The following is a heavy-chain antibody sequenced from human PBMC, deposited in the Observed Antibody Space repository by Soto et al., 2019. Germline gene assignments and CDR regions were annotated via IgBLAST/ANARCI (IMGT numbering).Heavy chain of an antibody. CDR1: GYTFTGYY. Sequence: ASVKVSCKASGYTFTGYYMHWVRQAPGQGLEWMGWINANNGSTNYAQKLQGRVTMTTDTSTSTAYMELRSLRSDDTAVYYCARLYDYGDYACKHWGQGTLVTV. D-gene: IGHD4-17*01. CDR3: ARLYDYGDYACKH. J-gene: IGHJ1*01. CDR2: INANNGST. V-gene: IGHV1-18*04.